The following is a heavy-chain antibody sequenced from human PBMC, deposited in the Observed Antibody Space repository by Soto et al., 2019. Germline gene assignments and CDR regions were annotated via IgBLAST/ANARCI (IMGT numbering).Heavy chain of an antibody. V-gene: IGHV3-23*01. Sequence: EVQLFQSGGGLVQPGGSLTLSCGVSGFPFAPSTMSWVRQAPGKGLEWVSTISVSVGSTYSADSVQGRFTVSSDISDNTLFLRMTSLTADDTAVYFCAKRDVPHSTSNAYFYDHWGRGVLVTVSS. D-gene: IGHD2-21*02. CDR3: AKRDVPHSTSNAYFYDH. CDR1: GFPFAPST. CDR2: ISVSVGST. J-gene: IGHJ4*02.